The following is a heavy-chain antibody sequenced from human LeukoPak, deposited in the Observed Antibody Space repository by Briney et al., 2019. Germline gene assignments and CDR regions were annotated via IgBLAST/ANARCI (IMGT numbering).Heavy chain of an antibody. V-gene: IGHV3-21*01. D-gene: IGHD5-18*01. CDR1: GFTFSSYS. CDR2: ISSSSSSYI. CDR3: ARDVDTTKVDY. J-gene: IGHJ4*02. Sequence: PGGSLRLSCAASGFTFSSYSMNWVRQAPGKGLEWVSSISSSSSSYIYYADSVKGRFTISRDNAKNSLYLQMNSLRAEDTAVYYCARDVDTTKVDYWGQGTLVTVSS.